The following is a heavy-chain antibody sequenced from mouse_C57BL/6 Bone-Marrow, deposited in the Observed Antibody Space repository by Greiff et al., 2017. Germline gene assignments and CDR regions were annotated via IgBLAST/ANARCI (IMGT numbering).Heavy chain of an antibody. CDR3: ARDLLPVGFAD. D-gene: IGHD1-1*01. CDR2: ISDGSSYT. Sequence: DVMLVESGGGLVKPGGSLKLSCAASGFTFSSYAMSWVRQTPEKRLEWVATISDGSSYTYYPDNVKGRFTISRDHAKNNLYLQMSHLKSEDTAMYYCARDLLPVGFADWGQGTLVTVSA. J-gene: IGHJ3*01. CDR1: GFTFSSYA. V-gene: IGHV5-4*01.